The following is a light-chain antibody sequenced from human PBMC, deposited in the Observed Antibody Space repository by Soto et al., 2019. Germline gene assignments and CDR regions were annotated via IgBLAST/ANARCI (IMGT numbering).Light chain of an antibody. CDR1: SRDVGGYNY. Sequence: SALTQPASVSGSPGQSITISCTGTSRDVGGYNYVSWDQQHPGKAPKLMIYEISNRPSGVSNRFSGSKSGNTASLTISGLQAEDEADYYCSSYTSSSTYVFGTGTKVTVL. CDR3: SSYTSSSTYV. V-gene: IGLV2-14*01. CDR2: EIS. J-gene: IGLJ1*01.